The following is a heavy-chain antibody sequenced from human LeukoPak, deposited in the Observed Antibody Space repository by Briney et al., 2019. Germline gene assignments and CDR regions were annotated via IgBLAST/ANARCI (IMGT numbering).Heavy chain of an antibody. CDR1: GFTFSSYS. CDR3: ASGLITMIVVVRGYAFDI. CDR2: ISSSSSYI. V-gene: IGHV3-21*01. D-gene: IGHD3-22*01. Sequence: GGSLRLSCAASGFTFSSYSMNWVRQAPGKGLEWVSSISSSSSYIYYADSVKGRFTISRDNAKNSLYLQMNSLRAEDTAVYYCASGLITMIVVVRGYAFDIWGQGTMVTVSS. J-gene: IGHJ3*02.